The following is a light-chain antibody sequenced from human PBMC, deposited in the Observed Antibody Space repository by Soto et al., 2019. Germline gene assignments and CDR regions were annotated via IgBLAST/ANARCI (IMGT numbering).Light chain of an antibody. Sequence: QSALTQPPSASGSPEQSVTISCTGTSSDVGGYNYISWYQQHPGKAPKLMIYEVIKRPSGVPDRFSGSKSGNTASLTVSGLQAEDEADYYCSSYAGSNNVVFGGGTKLTVL. CDR2: EVI. J-gene: IGLJ2*01. CDR1: SSDVGGYNY. CDR3: SSYAGSNNVV. V-gene: IGLV2-8*01.